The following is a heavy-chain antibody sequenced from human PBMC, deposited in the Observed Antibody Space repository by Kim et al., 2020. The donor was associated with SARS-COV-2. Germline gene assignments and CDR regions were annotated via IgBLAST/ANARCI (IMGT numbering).Heavy chain of an antibody. CDR3: ANDQLWFGLGHFDY. Sequence: GGSLRLSCAASGFTFSSYGMHWVRQAPGKGLEWVAVISYDGSNKYYADSVKGRFTISRDNSKNTLYLQMNSLRAEDTAVYYCANDQLWFGLGHFDYWGQGTLVTVSS. CDR1: GFTFSSYG. J-gene: IGHJ4*02. V-gene: IGHV3-33*05. D-gene: IGHD3-10*01. CDR2: ISYDGSNK.